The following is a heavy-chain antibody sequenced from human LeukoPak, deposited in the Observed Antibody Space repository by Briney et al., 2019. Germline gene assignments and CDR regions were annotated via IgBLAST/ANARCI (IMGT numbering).Heavy chain of an antibody. J-gene: IGHJ4*02. D-gene: IGHD5-18*01. CDR3: ARGPYTAMEYYFDY. CDR2: INHSGST. Sequence: SETLSLTCAVYGGSFSGYYWSWIRQPPGKGLEWIGEINHSGSTNYNPSLKSRVTISVDTSKNQFSLKLSSVTAADTAVYYCARGPYTAMEYYFDYWGQGTLVTVSS. CDR1: GGSFSGYY. V-gene: IGHV4-34*01.